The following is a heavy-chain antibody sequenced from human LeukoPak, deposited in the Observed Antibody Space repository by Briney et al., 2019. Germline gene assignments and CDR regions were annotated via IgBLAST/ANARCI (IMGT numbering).Heavy chain of an antibody. CDR3: AKGGGPYYYYMDV. CDR2: ISWNSGSI. V-gene: IGHV3-9*01. J-gene: IGHJ6*03. CDR1: GFTFDDYA. D-gene: IGHD6-25*01. Sequence: AGGSLRLSCAASGFTFDDYAMHWVRQAPGKGLEWVAGISWNSGSIGYADSVKGRFTISRDNAKNSPYLQMNSLRAEDTALYHCAKGGGPYYYYMDVWGKGTTVTISS.